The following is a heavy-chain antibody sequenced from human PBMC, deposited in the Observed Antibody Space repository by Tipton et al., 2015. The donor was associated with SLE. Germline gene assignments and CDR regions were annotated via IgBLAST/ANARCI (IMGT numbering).Heavy chain of an antibody. V-gene: IGHV4-59*12. J-gene: IGHJ3*02. CDR3: ARDPLGDIVPTGAFDI. CDR2: IYYSGST. Sequence: TLSLTCTVSGGSISSYYWSWIRQPPGKGLEWIGYIYYSGSTYYNPSLKSRVTISVDTSKNQFSLKLSSVTAADTAVYYCARDPLGDIVPTGAFDIWGQGTMVTVSS. CDR1: GGSISSYY. D-gene: IGHD5-12*01.